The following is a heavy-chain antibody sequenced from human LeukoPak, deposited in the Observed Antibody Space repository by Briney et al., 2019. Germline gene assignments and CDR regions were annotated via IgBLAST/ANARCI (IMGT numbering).Heavy chain of an antibody. CDR3: AKDLSDCSGGSCYSGSAFDI. CDR1: GFTFSSYG. CDR2: IRYDGSNK. V-gene: IGHV3-30*02. J-gene: IGHJ3*02. Sequence: QTGGSLRLSCAASGFTFSSYGMHWVRQAPGKGLEWVAFIRYDGSNKYHADSVKGRFTISRDNSKNTTYLQMNSLRAEDTAVYYCAKDLSDCSGGSCYSGSAFDIWGQGTMVTVSS. D-gene: IGHD2-15*01.